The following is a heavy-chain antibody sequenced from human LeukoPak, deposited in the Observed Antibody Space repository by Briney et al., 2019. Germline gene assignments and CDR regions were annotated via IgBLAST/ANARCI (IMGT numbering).Heavy chain of an antibody. V-gene: IGHV5-51*01. CDR3: ARRRYDSSGTLDY. J-gene: IGHJ4*02. CDR2: IYPGDSDT. D-gene: IGHD3-22*01. CDR1: GYIFTSYW. Sequence: GESLKISCQGSGYIFTSYWIGWVRQMPGKGLEFMGIIYPGDSDTTYSPSFQGQVTMSADKSITTAYLQWSSLKASDTAMYYCARRRYDSSGTLDYWGQGTLVTVSS.